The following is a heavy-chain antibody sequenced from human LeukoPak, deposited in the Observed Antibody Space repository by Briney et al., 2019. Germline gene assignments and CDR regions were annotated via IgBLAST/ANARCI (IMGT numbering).Heavy chain of an antibody. J-gene: IGHJ3*02. CDR1: GFTFSSYS. D-gene: IGHD3-10*01. CDR3: ARQELLWFGEFHI. V-gene: IGHV3-21*04. CDR2: ISSSSSYI. Sequence: GGSLRLSCAASGFTFSSYSMNWVRQAPGKGLEWVSSISSSSSYIYYADSVKGRFTISRDNAKNSLYLQMNSLRSEDTAVYYCARQELLWFGEFHIWGQGTMVIVSS.